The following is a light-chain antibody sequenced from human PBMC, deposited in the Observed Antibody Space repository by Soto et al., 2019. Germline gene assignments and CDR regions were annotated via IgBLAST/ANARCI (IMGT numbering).Light chain of an antibody. Sequence: QSVLTQPPSASGTPGQRVTISCSGSSSNIGRNTVNWYQQLPGAAPKLLIYDNNQRPSVVPDRFSGSKSGTSASLAISGLQSEDEADYYCASWDDSLNGVFGGGTKLTVL. CDR2: DNN. V-gene: IGLV1-44*01. J-gene: IGLJ2*01. CDR1: SSNIGRNT. CDR3: ASWDDSLNGV.